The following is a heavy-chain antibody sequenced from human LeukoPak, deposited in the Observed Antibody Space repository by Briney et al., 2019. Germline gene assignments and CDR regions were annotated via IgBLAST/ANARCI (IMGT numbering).Heavy chain of an antibody. CDR3: ARVREHKTSYYYYYYMDV. J-gene: IGHJ6*03. D-gene: IGHD1/OR15-1a*01. CDR1: GGTFSSYA. V-gene: IGHV1-69*13. Sequence: EASVKVSCKASGGTFSSYAISWVRQAPGQGLEWMGGIIPIFGTANYAQKFQGRVTITADESTSTAYMELSSLRSEDTAVYYCARVREHKTSYYYYYYMDVWGKGTTVTVSS. CDR2: IIPIFGTA.